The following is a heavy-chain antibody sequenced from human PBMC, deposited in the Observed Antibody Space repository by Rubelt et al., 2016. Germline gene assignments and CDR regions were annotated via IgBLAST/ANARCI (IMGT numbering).Heavy chain of an antibody. D-gene: IGHD3-10*01. CDR1: GGSFSGYY. J-gene: IGHJ5*02. CDR3: ASSEYYGSGTLRS. Sequence: QVQLQQWGAGLLKPSETLSLTCAVYGGSFSGYYWSWIRQPPGKGLEWIGEINHSGSTNYNPSTMRRVTISVDTAKNQCSRMLSAGTAAYTAWYSWASSEYYGSGTLRSWGQGTLVTVAS. V-gene: IGHV4-34*01. CDR2: INHSGST.